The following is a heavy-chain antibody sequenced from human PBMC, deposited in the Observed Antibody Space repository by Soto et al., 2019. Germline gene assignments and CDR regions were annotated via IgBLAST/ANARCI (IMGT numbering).Heavy chain of an antibody. D-gene: IGHD3-9*01. CDR2: IYPADSDA. V-gene: IGHV5-51*01. CDR1: GYSFFSHW. CDR3: ARQADYNILTGYFYYFDY. J-gene: IGHJ4*02. Sequence: GESLKISCKGSGYSFFSHWIGWVRQMPGKGLEWVGIIYPADSDARYSPSFQGQVTISVDTSINTAFLRWNSLTASDTAMYYCARQADYNILTGYFYYFDYWGQGSLVTVSS.